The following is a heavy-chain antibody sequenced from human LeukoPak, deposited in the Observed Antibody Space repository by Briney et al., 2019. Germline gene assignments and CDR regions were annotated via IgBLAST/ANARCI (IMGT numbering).Heavy chain of an antibody. CDR1: GGSISSSSYY. J-gene: IGHJ6*03. D-gene: IGHD3-10*01. CDR2: IYYSGST. V-gene: IGHV4-39*07. Sequence: PSETLSLTCTVSGGSISSSSYYWGWIRQPPGKGLEWIGSIYYSGSTYYNPSLKSRVTISVDTSKNQFSLKLSSVTAADTAVYYCARLITMVRGVIRRYYYYYMDVWGKGTTVTVSS. CDR3: ARLITMVRGVIRRYYYYYMDV.